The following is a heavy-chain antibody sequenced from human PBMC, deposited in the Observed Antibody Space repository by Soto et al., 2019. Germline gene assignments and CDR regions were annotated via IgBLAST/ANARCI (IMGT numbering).Heavy chain of an antibody. CDR1: GFTFSSFA. CDR2: IRGSGDSR. V-gene: IGHV3-23*01. Sequence: LRLSCAASGFTFSSFAMSWVRQAPGKGLEWVSAIRGSGDSRYYADSVKGRFTISRDNSKNTLYLQMNSLRAEDTAVYYCANTGSYFDFDSWGQGTLVTVSS. D-gene: IGHD1-26*01. J-gene: IGHJ4*02. CDR3: ANTGSYFDFDS.